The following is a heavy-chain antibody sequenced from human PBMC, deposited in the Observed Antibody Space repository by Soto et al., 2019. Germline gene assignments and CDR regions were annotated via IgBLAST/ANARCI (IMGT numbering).Heavy chain of an antibody. V-gene: IGHV4-61*08. J-gene: IGHJ4*02. D-gene: IGHD2-15*01. CDR3: AREGGYCSGGSCEVDC. Sequence: SETLSLTCTVSGGSISSGGYYWSWIRQHPGRGLEWIGFFYKNGTTNYKTSLKNQDTISGNTSKKQILLSLMSVTAADTAVYYCAREGGYCSGGSCEVDCWGQGTLVTVSS. CDR2: FYKNGTT. CDR1: GGSISSGGYY.